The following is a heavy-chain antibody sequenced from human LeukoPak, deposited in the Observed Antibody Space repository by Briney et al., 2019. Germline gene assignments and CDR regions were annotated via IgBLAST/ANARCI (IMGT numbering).Heavy chain of an antibody. D-gene: IGHD6-13*01. CDR1: GITFTSYY. Sequence: ASVKVSCKASGITFTSYYIHWVRQAPGRGLEWMGKINPSGTITTYAPKYQGRVIVTKDTSTNTVYMELSSLRSDDTAVYYCALIAPPHNWGQGTLVTVSS. V-gene: IGHV1-46*01. CDR3: ALIAPPHN. J-gene: IGHJ4*02. CDR2: INPSGTIT.